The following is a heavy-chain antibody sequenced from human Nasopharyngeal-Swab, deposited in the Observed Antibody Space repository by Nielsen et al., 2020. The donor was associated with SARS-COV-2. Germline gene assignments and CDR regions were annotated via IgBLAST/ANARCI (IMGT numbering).Heavy chain of an antibody. Sequence: GGCRRLAWAAAGCTFSSYAMSWVRQAPGKGLAWVSAISGSGGGTYYADSVKGRFTISRDNSKNTLYLQMNSLRAEDTAVYYCAKDDPYYDSSGYNYYYYYYMDVWGKGTTVTVSS. CDR1: GCTFSSYA. CDR3: AKDDPYYDSSGYNYYYYYYMDV. J-gene: IGHJ6*03. V-gene: IGHV3-23*01. CDR2: ISGSGGGT. D-gene: IGHD3-22*01.